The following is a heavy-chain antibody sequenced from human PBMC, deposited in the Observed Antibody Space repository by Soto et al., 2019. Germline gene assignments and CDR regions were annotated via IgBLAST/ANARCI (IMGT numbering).Heavy chain of an antibody. J-gene: IGHJ2*01. CDR2: IKSDGSRT. D-gene: IGHD2-15*01. V-gene: IGHV3-74*01. CDR3: ASRGGWSYWYFDL. Sequence: VQLVESGGGLVQPGGSLRLSCAGSGFTFYSHWMHWVRQTPGKGLEWVSRIKSDGSRTSYADSVKGRFTMSRDNAKNMLYLQMDSLRAEDTAVYYCASRGGWSYWYFDLWGRGTLVTVSS. CDR1: GFTFYSHW.